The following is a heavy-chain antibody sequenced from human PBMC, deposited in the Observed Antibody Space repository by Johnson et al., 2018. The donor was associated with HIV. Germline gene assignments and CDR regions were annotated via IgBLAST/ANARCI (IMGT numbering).Heavy chain of an antibody. D-gene: IGHD1-26*01. V-gene: IGHV3-7*05. J-gene: IGHJ3*02. CDR3: ARAYPLGVTLFSAFDI. CDR1: GFTFSSYA. CDR2: IKQDGSEK. Sequence: VQLVESGGGVVQPGRSLRLSCAASGFTFSSYAMHWVRQAPGKGLEWVANIKQDGSEKYYVDSVKGRFTISRDNAKNSLTLQMNSLSAADTALYFCARAYPLGVTLFSAFDIWGQGTMVTVSS.